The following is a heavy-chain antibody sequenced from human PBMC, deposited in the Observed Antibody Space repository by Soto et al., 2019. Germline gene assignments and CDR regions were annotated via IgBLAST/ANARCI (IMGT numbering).Heavy chain of an antibody. D-gene: IGHD4-17*01. CDR3: ARGDYCDYGLDY. Sequence: QVQLQESGPGLVKPTETLSLTCTVSGGSVSSYYWSWIRQPPAKGLEWIGYIYYSGSTNYNPSLKSRVIISVDTSKNQFSLKLSSVTAAAMAVYYCARGDYCDYGLDYWGQGTLVTVSS. CDR1: GGSVSSYY. CDR2: IYYSGST. J-gene: IGHJ4*02. V-gene: IGHV4-59*08.